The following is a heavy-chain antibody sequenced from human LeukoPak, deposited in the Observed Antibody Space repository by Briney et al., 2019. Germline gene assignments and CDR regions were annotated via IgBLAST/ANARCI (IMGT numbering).Heavy chain of an antibody. CDR2: IYYSGST. CDR3: ASVTYGGNPPSFDY. D-gene: IGHD4-23*01. V-gene: IGHV4-39*07. Sequence: AGGSLGLSCAASGFTFSSYWMSWVRQAPGKGLEWIGSIYYSGSTYYNPSLKSRVTISVDTSKNQFSLKLSSVTAADTAVYYCASVTYGGNPPSFDYWGQGTLVTVSS. CDR1: GFTFSSYW. J-gene: IGHJ4*02.